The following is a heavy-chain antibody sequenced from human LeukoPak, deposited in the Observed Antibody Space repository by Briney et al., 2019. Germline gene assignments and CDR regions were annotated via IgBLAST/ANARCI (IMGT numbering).Heavy chain of an antibody. J-gene: IGHJ2*01. CDR3: AKALVREGYFDL. CDR1: GFTFSSYA. D-gene: IGHD3-10*01. CDR2: VSGSGGST. V-gene: IGHV3-23*01. Sequence: GGSLRLSCAATGFTFSSYAMSWVRQAPGRGLEWVSAVSGSGGSTYYAHSVKGRFHISRDNSKNTLYLQMNSLRAEDTAVYYCAKALVREGYFDLWGRGTLVTVSS.